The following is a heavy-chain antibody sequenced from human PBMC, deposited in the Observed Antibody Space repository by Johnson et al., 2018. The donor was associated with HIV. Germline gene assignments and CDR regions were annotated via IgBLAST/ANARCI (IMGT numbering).Heavy chain of an antibody. CDR1: GFTFSIYA. D-gene: IGHD2-21*01. Sequence: VQLVESGGGLVQHGGSLRLSCSASGFTFSIYAMSWVRQAPGKGLEWVSTVSSSGGSTYYTDSVKGRFTISRDNSKNTLYLQVNSLRAEDTAIYYCAKSRAGGDYDAFDIWGQGTMVTVSS. V-gene: IGHV3-23*04. CDR2: VSSSGGST. CDR3: AKSRAGGDYDAFDI. J-gene: IGHJ3*02.